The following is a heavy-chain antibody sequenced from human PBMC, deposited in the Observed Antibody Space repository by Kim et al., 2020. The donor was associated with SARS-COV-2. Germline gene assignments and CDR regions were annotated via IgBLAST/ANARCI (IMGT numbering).Heavy chain of an antibody. D-gene: IGHD3-10*01. CDR3: ARSYGVRGEKDC. J-gene: IGHJ4*02. V-gene: IGHV5-51*01. Sequence: RYSPSFQGQVTISADKSISTAYLQWSSLKASDTAMYYCARSYGVRGEKDCWGQGTLVTVSS.